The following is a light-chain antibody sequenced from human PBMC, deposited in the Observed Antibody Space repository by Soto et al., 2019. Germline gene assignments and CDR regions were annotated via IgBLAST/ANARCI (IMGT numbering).Light chain of an antibody. CDR2: AAS. Sequence: DIQMTQSPSSLSASVGDRVTITCRASQSISIYLNWYQQKPGKAPKLLIYAASSLQSGSPSRFSADGSGADFTLTISSLQPEDFATYYCQQSSSTPPFIFGPGTKVDIK. J-gene: IGKJ3*01. CDR1: QSISIY. V-gene: IGKV1-39*01. CDR3: QQSSSTPPFI.